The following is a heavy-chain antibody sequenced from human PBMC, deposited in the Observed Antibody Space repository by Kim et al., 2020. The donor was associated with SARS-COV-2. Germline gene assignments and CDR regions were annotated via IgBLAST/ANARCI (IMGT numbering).Heavy chain of an antibody. V-gene: IGHV5-51*01. D-gene: IGHD6-13*01. CDR3: ARVGTYHYGMDV. Sequence: RYSPSFQGQVTISADKSISTAYLQWSSLKASDTAMYYCARVGTYHYGMDVWGQGTTVTVSS. J-gene: IGHJ6*02.